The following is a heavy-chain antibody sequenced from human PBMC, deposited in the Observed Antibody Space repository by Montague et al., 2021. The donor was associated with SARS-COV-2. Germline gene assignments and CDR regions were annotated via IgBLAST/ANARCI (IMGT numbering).Heavy chain of an antibody. CDR2: IYFSGTT. V-gene: IGHV4-59*01. Sequence: SETLSLTCTVSGGSISSYYWSWIRQPPGKGLEWIGTIYFSGTTNYSLSFRSRVTISSDTSRNQFSLKLSSVTVVDTAVYYCAREGFCRDGNCDEYIWFDPWGQGTLVTVSS. D-gene: IGHD2-15*01. J-gene: IGHJ5*02. CDR3: AREGFCRDGNCDEYIWFDP. CDR1: GGSISSYY.